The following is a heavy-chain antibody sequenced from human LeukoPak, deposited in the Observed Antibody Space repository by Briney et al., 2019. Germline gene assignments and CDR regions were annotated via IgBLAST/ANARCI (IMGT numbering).Heavy chain of an antibody. J-gene: IGHJ4*02. D-gene: IGHD6-13*01. CDR2: ISSSSSYI. CDR1: GFTFSGYT. CDR3: ARDPGYSSSWYFDY. V-gene: IGHV3-21*01. Sequence: GGSLRLSCAASGFTFSGYTINWVRQAPGKGLEWVSSISSSSSYIYYADSVKGRFTISRHNAKNSLYLQMNSLRAEDTAVYYCARDPGYSSSWYFDYWGQGTLVTVSS.